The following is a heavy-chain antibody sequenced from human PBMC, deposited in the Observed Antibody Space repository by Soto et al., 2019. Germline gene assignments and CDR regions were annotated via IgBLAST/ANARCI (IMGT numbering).Heavy chain of an antibody. CDR2: INPSGGST. CDR1: GYTFTSYY. V-gene: IGHV1-46*03. Sequence: GASVKVSCKASGYTFTSYYMHWVRHAPGQGLEWMGIINPSGGSTSYAQKFQGRVTMTRDTSTSTVYMELSSLRSEDTAVYYCARNYWDSGYDLYAEYFQHWGQGTLVTVSS. J-gene: IGHJ1*01. CDR3: ARNYWDSGYDLYAEYFQH. D-gene: IGHD5-12*01.